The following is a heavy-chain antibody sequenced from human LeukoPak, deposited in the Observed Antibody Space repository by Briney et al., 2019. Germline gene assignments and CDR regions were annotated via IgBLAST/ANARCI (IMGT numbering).Heavy chain of an antibody. J-gene: IGHJ5*02. CDR2: ISGSGGST. Sequence: GGSLRLSCAASGFTISSYAMSWVRQPPRQGLEWVSAISGSGGSTYYADSVKGRFTISRDNSKNTLYLQMNSLRAEDTAVYYCAKDRTRMVATLNWFDPWGQGTLVTVSS. D-gene: IGHD5-12*01. CDR3: AKDRTRMVATLNWFDP. V-gene: IGHV3-23*01. CDR1: GFTISSYA.